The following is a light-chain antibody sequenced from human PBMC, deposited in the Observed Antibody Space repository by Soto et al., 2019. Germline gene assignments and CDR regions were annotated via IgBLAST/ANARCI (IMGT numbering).Light chain of an antibody. CDR1: QSVGSSY. J-gene: IGKJ1*01. Sequence: EIVLTQSPGTLSLSPGEGATLSCRASQSVGSSYLAWYQQKPGQAPRLLIYGASSRATGIPDRFSGSGSGTDFTLTISRLEPEDFAVYYCQEYGSSRTFGQGTKVDIK. CDR2: GAS. V-gene: IGKV3-20*01. CDR3: QEYGSSRT.